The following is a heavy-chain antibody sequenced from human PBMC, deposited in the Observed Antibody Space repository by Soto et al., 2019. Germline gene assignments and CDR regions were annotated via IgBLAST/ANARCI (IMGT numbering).Heavy chain of an antibody. Sequence: EVQLVESGGGLVKPGGSMRLSCAASGFTFSDYIMNWVRQAPGKGLEWVSSISRSSRYIYYADSVKGRFTISRDNAENAPWLQLNGLRAEDTAVYYCARVAPPYVIWSGYIGDWFDPWGQGALVTVSS. CDR2: ISRSSRYI. J-gene: IGHJ5*02. D-gene: IGHD3-3*01. V-gene: IGHV3-21*01. CDR3: ARVAPPYVIWSGYIGDWFDP. CDR1: GFTFSDYI.